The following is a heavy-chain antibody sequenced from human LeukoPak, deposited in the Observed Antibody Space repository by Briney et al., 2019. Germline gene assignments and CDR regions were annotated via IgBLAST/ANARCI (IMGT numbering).Heavy chain of an antibody. J-gene: IGHJ1*01. D-gene: IGHD6-19*01. CDR2: ISYDGSNK. V-gene: IGHV3-30*03. Sequence: SGGSLRLSCAASGFTFSSYGMHWVRQAPGKGLEWVAVISYDGSNKYYADSVKGRSTISRDNSKNTLYLQMNSLRAEDTAVYYCAISSGWSKGGTYFQHWGQGTLVTVPS. CDR1: GFTFSSYG. CDR3: AISSGWSKGGTYFQH.